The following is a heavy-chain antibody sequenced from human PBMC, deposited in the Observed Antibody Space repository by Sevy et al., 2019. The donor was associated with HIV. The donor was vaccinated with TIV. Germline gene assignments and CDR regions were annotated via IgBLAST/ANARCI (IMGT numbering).Heavy chain of an antibody. V-gene: IGHV3-74*01. Sequence: GGSRRLSCEASGFPFSSHWMHWVRQGPGQGLVWVSGINSDDTSIPYADSVKGRFTISRDNVKNTLYLQMSSLRAEDTALYYCARGSGVAFDYWGQGTLVTVSS. J-gene: IGHJ4*02. CDR1: GFPFSSHW. CDR3: ARGSGVAFDY. CDR2: INSDDTSI. D-gene: IGHD3-10*01.